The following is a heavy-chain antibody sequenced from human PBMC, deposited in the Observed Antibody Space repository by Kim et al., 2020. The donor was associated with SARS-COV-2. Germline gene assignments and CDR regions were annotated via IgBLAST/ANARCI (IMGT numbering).Heavy chain of an antibody. CDR3: ARRKYYYDSSGSQGGDAFDI. D-gene: IGHD3-22*01. CDR2: IYYSGST. J-gene: IGHJ3*02. V-gene: IGHV4-59*08. CDR1: GGSISSYY. Sequence: SETLSLTCTVSGGSISSYYWSWIRQPPGKGLEWIGYIYYSGSTNYNPSLKSRVTISVDTSKNQFSLKLSSVTAADTAVYYCARRKYYYDSSGSQGGDAFDIWGQGTMVTVSS.